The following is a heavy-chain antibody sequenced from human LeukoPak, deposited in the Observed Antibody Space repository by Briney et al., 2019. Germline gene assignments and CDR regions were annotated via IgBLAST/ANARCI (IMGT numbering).Heavy chain of an antibody. D-gene: IGHD3-22*01. CDR1: GGTFSSYA. Sequence: ASVKVSCKASGGTFSSYAISWVRQAPGQGLEWMGGIIPIFGTANYAQKFQGRVTIITDESTSTAYMELSSLRSEDTAVYYCATVHYYDSSGYFNYWGQGTLVTVSS. CDR2: IIPIFGTA. V-gene: IGHV1-69*05. CDR3: ATVHYYDSSGYFNY. J-gene: IGHJ4*02.